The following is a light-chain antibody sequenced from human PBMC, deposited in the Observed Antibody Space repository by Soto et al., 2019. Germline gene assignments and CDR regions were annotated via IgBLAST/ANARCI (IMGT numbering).Light chain of an antibody. CDR1: QSINAW. CDR3: QQLNSYPLT. CDR2: GAS. J-gene: IGKJ3*01. Sequence: IQMTQSPSTLSASVGDRVTLTCRASQSINAWLAWYQQKPGKAPNLLIYGASTLQSGVPSRFSGSGSGTQFTLTISSLQPEDFATYYCQQLNSYPLTFGPGTKVDIK. V-gene: IGKV1-5*01.